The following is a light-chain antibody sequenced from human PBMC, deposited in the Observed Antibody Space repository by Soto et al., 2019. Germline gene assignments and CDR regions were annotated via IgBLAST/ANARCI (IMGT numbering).Light chain of an antibody. Sequence: EVGMTQSPATLSVSPRERATLSCRASQSVSSNLAWYQQKPGQTPRLLMYRASTRATGIPARFSGSGSGTEFTLTISILQSEDFAVYYCQQYHKWPPFTFGGGTKVEIK. J-gene: IGKJ4*01. CDR2: RAS. CDR1: QSVSSN. CDR3: QQYHKWPPFT. V-gene: IGKV3-15*01.